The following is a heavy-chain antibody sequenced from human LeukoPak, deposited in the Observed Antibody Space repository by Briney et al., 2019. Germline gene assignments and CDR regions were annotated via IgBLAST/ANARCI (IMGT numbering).Heavy chain of an antibody. CDR2: INADGGST. CDR1: GLTFSVYW. CDR3: AREGWDYYDSSGPFDY. D-gene: IGHD3-22*01. V-gene: IGHV3-74*01. Sequence: GGSLRLSCEGSGLTFSVYWFHWVRQAPGEGLVWVSRINADGGSTVYADSVRGRFTISRDNAKNTVYLQMNSLSTEDTAVYYCAREGWDYYDSSGPFDYWGQGTLVTVSS. J-gene: IGHJ4*02.